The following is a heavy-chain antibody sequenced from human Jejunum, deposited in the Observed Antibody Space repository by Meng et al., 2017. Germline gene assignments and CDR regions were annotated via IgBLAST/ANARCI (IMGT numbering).Heavy chain of an antibody. D-gene: IGHD1-26*01. CDR3: ARDAANIGAYYGPFDS. V-gene: IGHV4-4*07. Sequence: ETLSLTCTVSGGSLSRYYWTWIRQPAGKGLEWIGRIYTSGSTNYNASLESRLTISLDTSKNQISLILTSVTAADAGVYYCARDAANIGAYYGPFDSWGQGTLVTVSS. J-gene: IGHJ4*02. CDR2: IYTSGST. CDR1: GGSLSRYY.